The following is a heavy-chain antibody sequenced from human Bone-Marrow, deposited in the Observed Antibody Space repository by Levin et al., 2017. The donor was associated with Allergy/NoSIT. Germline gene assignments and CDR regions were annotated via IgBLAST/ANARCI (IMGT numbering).Heavy chain of an antibody. V-gene: IGHV1-18*01. CDR2: ISAYDGDT. D-gene: IGHD2-15*01. J-gene: IGHJ4*02. CDR1: GYTFTTYG. CDR3: ARDCSGGGCPLED. Sequence: GASVKVSCKASGYTFTTYGISWVRQAPGQGLEWMGWISAYDGDTNYAQNFQGRVTMTTDTSTSTAYMELRSLRSDDAAVYYCARDCSGGGCPLEDWGQGTLVTVSS.